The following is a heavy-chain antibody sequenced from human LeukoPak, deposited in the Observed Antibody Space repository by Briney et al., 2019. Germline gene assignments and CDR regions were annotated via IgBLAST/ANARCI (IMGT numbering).Heavy chain of an antibody. J-gene: IGHJ4*02. D-gene: IGHD2-2*01. CDR2: ISGSGGST. CDR1: GFTFISYA. Sequence: GTSLRLSCAASGFTFISYAIHWVREAPGKGLEWVSAISGSGGSTYYADSVKGRFTISRDNSKNTLYLQMNSLRAEDTAVYYCVNMNRSTWYLGHWGQGTLVTVSS. CDR3: VNMNRSTWYLGH. V-gene: IGHV3-23*01.